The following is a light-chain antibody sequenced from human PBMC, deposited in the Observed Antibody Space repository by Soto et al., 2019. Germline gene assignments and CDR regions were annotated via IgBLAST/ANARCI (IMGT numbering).Light chain of an antibody. CDR3: QQCSSWPHT. V-gene: IGKV3-11*01. Sequence: EIVLTQSPATLPLSPGESVTLSCRASQSVSSFLAWYQQKPGQAPRLLIYDASNRATGIPARFSGSGSGTDFTLTISTLEPVDFAVYYCQQCSSWPHTFGRGTKLEIK. CDR1: QSVSSF. CDR2: DAS. J-gene: IGKJ2*01.